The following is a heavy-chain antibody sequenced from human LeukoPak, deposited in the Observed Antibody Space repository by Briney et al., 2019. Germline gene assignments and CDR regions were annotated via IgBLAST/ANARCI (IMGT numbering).Heavy chain of an antibody. D-gene: IGHD2-15*01. CDR2: ISWNSANI. J-gene: IGHJ4*02. CDR3: TRGSGYSPRFDC. V-gene: IGHV3-9*01. Sequence: GGSLTLSCEASGFTFDDYGMHWVRHAPGEGLEWVTGISWNSANIAYGDSVKGRFTISRDNARNTLYLQMNSLRADDTALYYCTRGSGYSPRFDCWGQGTLVTVSS. CDR1: GFTFDDYG.